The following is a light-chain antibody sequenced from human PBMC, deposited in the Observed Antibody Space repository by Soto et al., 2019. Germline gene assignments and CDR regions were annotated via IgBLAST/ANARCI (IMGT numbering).Light chain of an antibody. CDR2: AAS. CDR1: EGISNF. V-gene: IGKV1-27*01. CDR3: QRYMSVPCT. Sequence: DIQMTQSPSSLSASVGDRVTITCRASEGISNFLAWYQQKPGQVPKLLIYAASTLQSGVPSRFSGSGSGTEFTLTISSLQPEDVATYYCQRYMSVPCTFGQGTKVEIK. J-gene: IGKJ1*01.